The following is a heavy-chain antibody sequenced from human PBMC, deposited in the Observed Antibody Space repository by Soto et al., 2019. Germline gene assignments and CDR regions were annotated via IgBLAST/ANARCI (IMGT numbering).Heavy chain of an antibody. V-gene: IGHV3-30-3*01. CDR1: GFTFSSYA. J-gene: IGHJ4*02. CDR3: ARAPGGDYDDFDY. D-gene: IGHD4-17*01. CDR2: ISYDGSNK. Sequence: GGSLRLSCAASGFTFSSYAMHWVRQAPGKGLEWVAVISYDGSNKYYADSVKGRFTISRDNSKNTLYLQMNSLRAEDTAVYYCARAPGGDYDDFDYWGQGTLVTVSS.